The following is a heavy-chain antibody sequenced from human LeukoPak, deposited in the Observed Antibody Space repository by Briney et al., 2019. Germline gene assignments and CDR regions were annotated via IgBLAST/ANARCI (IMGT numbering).Heavy chain of an antibody. CDR3: AKDIRRGDNYGYDQFAY. V-gene: IGHV3-30*02. CDR2: IQYDGTKE. Sequence: GGSLRLSCAASGFTFTTYGMHWVRQAPGRGLEGVAFIQYDGTKEYYADSVKGRFTISRDNSKNTLYLQMNSLRGEDTALYYCAKDIRRGDNYGYDQFAYWGQGTLVTVSS. D-gene: IGHD5-18*01. J-gene: IGHJ4*02. CDR1: GFTFTTYG.